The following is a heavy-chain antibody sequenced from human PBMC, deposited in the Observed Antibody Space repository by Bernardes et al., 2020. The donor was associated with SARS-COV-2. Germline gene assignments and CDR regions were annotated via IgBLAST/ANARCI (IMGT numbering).Heavy chain of an antibody. J-gene: IGHJ5*02. CDR3: AKTVGDDNWFGP. V-gene: IGHV4-4*02. CDR1: NDSLTSSNW. CDR2: ISHGGTT. D-gene: IGHD1-26*01. Sequence: SETLSLTCDVSNDSLTSSNWWGWVRQPPGKGLEWIGDISHGGTTNYNPSLKSRLTISVDKSKNQFSLRLKSVTAADTAVYYCAKTVGDDNWFGPWGHGILVTVSS.